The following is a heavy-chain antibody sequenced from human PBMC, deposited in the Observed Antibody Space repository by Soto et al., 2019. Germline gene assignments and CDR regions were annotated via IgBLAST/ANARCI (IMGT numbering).Heavy chain of an antibody. Sequence: QVQLVESGGGVVQPGRSLRLSCAASGFTFSSYVIHWVRQTPGKGLEWVAFISRDGSNEYYADSVKDRFTISRDNSKNTLYLQMNSLRAEDTAVYYCARDDEGGSDCDLGYWGQGTLVTVSS. D-gene: IGHD3-10*01. J-gene: IGHJ4*02. CDR2: ISRDGSNE. CDR1: GFTFSSYV. V-gene: IGHV3-30*03. CDR3: ARDDEGGSDCDLGY.